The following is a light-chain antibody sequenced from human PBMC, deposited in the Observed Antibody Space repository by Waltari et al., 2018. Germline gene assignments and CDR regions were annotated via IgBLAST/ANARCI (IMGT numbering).Light chain of an antibody. V-gene: IGKV3-20*01. CDR1: QSVSSSY. Sequence: EFVLTQSPGTLSLSPGERATLSCRARQSVSSSYFAWYQQKPGQAPRLLIYGASSRATGIPDRFSGSGSGTDFPLTISRLEPEDFAVYYCQQYGTSSYTFGQGTKLEIK. CDR3: QQYGTSSYT. CDR2: GAS. J-gene: IGKJ2*01.